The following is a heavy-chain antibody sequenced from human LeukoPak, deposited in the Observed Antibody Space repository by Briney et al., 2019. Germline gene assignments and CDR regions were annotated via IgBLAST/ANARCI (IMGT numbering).Heavy chain of an antibody. CDR1: GGSISSYY. CDR3: ARDGITFGGVIPFDY. CDR2: IYYSGST. J-gene: IGHJ4*02. D-gene: IGHD3-16*01. Sequence: SETLSLTCTVSGGSISSYYWSWIRQPPGEGLEWIGYIYYSGSTNYNPSLKSRVTMSVDTSKNQFSLKLSSVTAADTAVYYCARDGITFGGVIPFDYWGQGTLVTVSS. V-gene: IGHV4-59*12.